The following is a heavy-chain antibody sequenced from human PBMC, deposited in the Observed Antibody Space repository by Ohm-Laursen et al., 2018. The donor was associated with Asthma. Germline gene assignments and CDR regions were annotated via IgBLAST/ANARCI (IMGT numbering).Heavy chain of an antibody. V-gene: IGHV4-39*02. J-gene: IGHJ4*02. D-gene: IGHD3-16*02. CDR3: ARERASGVGVIGY. CDR2: IYSGANT. CDR1: GGSVSTSSYY. Sequence: SDTLSLTCPVSGGSVSTSSYYWGWIRQPPGKGLEWVGSIYSGANTYYNPSLKSRVTISVDTSKNHFSLKLNSVTAADTAVYYCARERASGVGVIGYWGQGTLVTVSS.